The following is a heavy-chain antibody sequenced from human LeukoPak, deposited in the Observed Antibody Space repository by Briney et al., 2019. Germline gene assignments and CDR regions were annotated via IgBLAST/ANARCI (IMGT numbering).Heavy chain of an antibody. Sequence: ASEKVSCKASGYTFTGYYMHWVRQAPGQGLEWMGWINPNSGGTNYAQKFQGRVTMTRDTSISTAYMELSRLRSDDTAVYYCARGEDYDFWSGYPGIGFDYWGQGTLDTVSS. D-gene: IGHD3-3*01. CDR3: ARGEDYDFWSGYPGIGFDY. CDR1: GYTFTGYY. V-gene: IGHV1-2*02. CDR2: INPNSGGT. J-gene: IGHJ4*02.